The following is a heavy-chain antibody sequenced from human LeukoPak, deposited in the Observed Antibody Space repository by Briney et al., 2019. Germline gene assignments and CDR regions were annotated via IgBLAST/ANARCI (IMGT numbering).Heavy chain of an antibody. CDR2: ISSSSSYI. D-gene: IGHD1-14*01. J-gene: IGHJ6*02. CDR1: GFTFSSSS. Sequence: GGSLRLSCAVSGFTFSSSSMNWVRQAPGKGLEWVSSISSSSSYIYYADSVKGRFTISRDNAKNTLYLQMNSLRAEDTAVHYCARATSYNNYGMDVWGQGTTVTVSS. V-gene: IGHV3-21*01. CDR3: ARATSYNNYGMDV.